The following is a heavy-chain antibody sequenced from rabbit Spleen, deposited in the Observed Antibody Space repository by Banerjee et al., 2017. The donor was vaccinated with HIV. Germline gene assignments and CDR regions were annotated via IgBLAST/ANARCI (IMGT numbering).Heavy chain of an antibody. Sequence: EESGGDLVKHGACLTPTCTASRFDINNYYMTWVRQAPGKGLEWIGLTEPIFGTTYYASWVNGRFTISSHNAQNTLYLQLNSLTAADTATYFCVREVAGKFNLWGPGTLVTVS. CDR3: VREVAGKFNL. J-gene: IGHJ4*01. CDR2: TEPIFGTT. D-gene: IGHD4-1*01. V-gene: IGHV1S7*01. CDR1: RFDINNYY.